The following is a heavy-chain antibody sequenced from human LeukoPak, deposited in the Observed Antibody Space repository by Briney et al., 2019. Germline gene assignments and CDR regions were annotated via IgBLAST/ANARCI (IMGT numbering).Heavy chain of an antibody. D-gene: IGHD1-1*01. CDR3: TRDRGAYNLYDY. V-gene: IGHV3-49*03. J-gene: IGHJ4*02. CDR1: GFTFGDYA. CDR2: IRSKAYGETA. Sequence: GGSLILSCTASGFTFGDYAISWIRQAPGKGLEWVVFIRSKAYGETADYAASVKGRFTISRDDSKANAYLQMNSLKTEDTAVYHCTRDRGAYNLYDYWGQGTLVTVSS.